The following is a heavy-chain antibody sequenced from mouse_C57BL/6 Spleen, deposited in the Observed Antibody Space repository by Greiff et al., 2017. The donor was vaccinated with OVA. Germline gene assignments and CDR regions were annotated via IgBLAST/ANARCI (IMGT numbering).Heavy chain of an antibody. CDR3: ARGAITTGNSAY. D-gene: IGHD1-1*01. J-gene: IGHJ3*01. CDR2: INPGSGGT. V-gene: IGHV1-54*01. CDR1: GYAFTNYL. Sequence: VQLQESGAELVRPGTSVKVSCKASGYAFTNYLIEWVKQRPGQGLEWIGVINPGSGGTNYNEKFKGKATLTADKSSSTAYMQLSSLTSEDSAVYFCARGAITTGNSAYWGQGTLVTVSA.